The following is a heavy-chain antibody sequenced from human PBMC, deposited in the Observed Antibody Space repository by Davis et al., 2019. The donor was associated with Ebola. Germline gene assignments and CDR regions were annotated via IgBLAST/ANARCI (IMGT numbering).Heavy chain of an antibody. J-gene: IGHJ5*02. CDR2: IKQDGSEK. Sequence: GGSLRLSCAASGFTFSNAWMSWVRQAPGKGLEWVANIKQDGSEKYYVDSVKGRFTISRDNAKNSLYLQMNSLRAEDTAVYYCARERGYSSGWYVPWGQGTLVTVSS. V-gene: IGHV3-7*01. CDR1: GFTFSNAW. D-gene: IGHD6-19*01. CDR3: ARERGYSSGWYVP.